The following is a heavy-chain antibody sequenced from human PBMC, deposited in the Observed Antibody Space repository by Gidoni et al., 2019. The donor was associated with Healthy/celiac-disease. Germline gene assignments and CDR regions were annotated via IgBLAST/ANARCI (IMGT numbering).Heavy chain of an antibody. CDR1: GGSISSSSYY. CDR2: IYYSGST. J-gene: IGHJ4*02. Sequence: QLQLQESGPGLVKPSETLSLPCTVSGGSISSSSYYWGWIRQPPGKGLEWIGSIYYSGSTYYNPSLKSRVTISVDTSKNQFSLKLSSVTAADTAVYYCARQTDYVWGSYRFTYYFDYWGQGTLVTVSS. CDR3: ARQTDYVWGSYRFTYYFDY. V-gene: IGHV4-39*01. D-gene: IGHD3-16*02.